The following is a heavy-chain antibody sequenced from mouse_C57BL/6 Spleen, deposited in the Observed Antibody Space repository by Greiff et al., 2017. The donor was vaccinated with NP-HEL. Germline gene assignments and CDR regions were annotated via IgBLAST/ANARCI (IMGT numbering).Heavy chain of an antibody. CDR1: GYSITSGYY. CDR3: AYYDYDGYAMDY. Sequence: DVQLQESGPGLVKPSQSLSLACSVTGYSITSGYYWNWIRQFPGNKLEWMGYISYDGSNNYNPSLKNRISITRDTSKNQFFLKLNSVTTEDTATYYCAYYDYDGYAMDYWGQGTSVTVSS. D-gene: IGHD2-4*01. CDR2: ISYDGSN. J-gene: IGHJ4*01. V-gene: IGHV3-6*01.